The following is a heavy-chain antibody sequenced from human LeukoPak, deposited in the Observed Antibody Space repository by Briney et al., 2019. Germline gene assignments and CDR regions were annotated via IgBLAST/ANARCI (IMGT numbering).Heavy chain of an antibody. J-gene: IGHJ5*02. CDR3: ARRRTLNWFDP. CDR2: ISSNGGST. D-gene: IGHD1-14*01. Sequence: GGSLRLSCAASGFTFSSYAMHWVRQAPGQGLEYVSAISSNGGSTYYANSAKRRFTISRDNSKNTLYLQMGSLRIEDMAVYYCARRRTLNWFDPWGQGTLVTVSS. CDR1: GFTFSSYA. V-gene: IGHV3-64*01.